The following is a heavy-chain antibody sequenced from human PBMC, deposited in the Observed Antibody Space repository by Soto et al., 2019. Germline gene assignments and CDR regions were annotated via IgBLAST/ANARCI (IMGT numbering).Heavy chain of an antibody. V-gene: IGHV4-31*03. D-gene: IGHD3-3*01. CDR1: GGSISSGGYY. Sequence: QVQLQESGPGLVKPSQTLSLTCTVSGGSISSGGYYWSWIRQHPGKGLEWTGYIYYSGSTYYNPSLKSRVTISVDTSKNQFSLKLSSVTAADTAVYYCAGLEWLLSYGMDLWGQGTTVTVSS. CDR3: AGLEWLLSYGMDL. J-gene: IGHJ6*02. CDR2: IYYSGST.